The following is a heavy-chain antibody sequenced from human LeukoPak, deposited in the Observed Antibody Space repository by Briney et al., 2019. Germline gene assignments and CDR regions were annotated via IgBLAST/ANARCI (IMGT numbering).Heavy chain of an antibody. J-gene: IGHJ3*02. CDR2: IYHSGNT. Sequence: SETLSLTCAVSGYSISSDYYWGWIRQPPGKGLEWIGSIYHSGNTYYNPSLKSRVTISVDTSKNQFSLKLSSVTAADTAVYYCARDLDAFDIWGQGTMVTVSS. CDR1: GYSISSDYY. V-gene: IGHV4-38-2*02. CDR3: ARDLDAFDI.